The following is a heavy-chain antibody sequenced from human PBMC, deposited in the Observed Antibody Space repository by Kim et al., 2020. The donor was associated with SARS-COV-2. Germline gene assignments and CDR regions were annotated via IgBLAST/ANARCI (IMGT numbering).Heavy chain of an antibody. D-gene: IGHD1-1*01. Sequence: GGSLRLFCTASGFSFRSYAMTWVRQAPGKGLEWLSAISGSGSITYYADSVKGRFTISRDNSKNTLYLQINSRRAEDTAVYFCAKGLTTALGLYYYGLDVWGQGTTVTVSS. J-gene: IGHJ6*02. CDR3: AKGLTTALGLYYYGLDV. V-gene: IGHV3-23*01. CDR1: GFSFRSYA. CDR2: ISGSGSIT.